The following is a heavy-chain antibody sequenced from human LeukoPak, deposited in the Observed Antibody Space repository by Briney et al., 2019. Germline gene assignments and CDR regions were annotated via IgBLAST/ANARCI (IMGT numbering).Heavy chain of an antibody. CDR3: AREEASGWSPFDY. V-gene: IGHV1-69*13. D-gene: IGHD6-19*01. CDR2: IIPIFGTA. J-gene: IGHJ4*02. Sequence: ASVKVSCKASGGTFSSYAISWVRQAPGQGLKWMGGIIPIFGTANYAQKFQGRVTITADESTSTAYMELSSLRSEDTAVYYCAREEASGWSPFDYWGQGTLVTVSS. CDR1: GGTFSSYA.